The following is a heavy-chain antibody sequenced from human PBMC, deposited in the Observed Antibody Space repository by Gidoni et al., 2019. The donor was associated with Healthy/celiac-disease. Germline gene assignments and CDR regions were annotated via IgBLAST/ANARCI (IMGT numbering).Heavy chain of an antibody. Sequence: QVQLVQSGAEVKKPGASVKVSCKASGYTFPSYGISWVRQAPGQGLEWMGWISAYNGNTNYAQKLQGRVTMTTDTSTSTAYMELRSLRSDDTAVYYCARELVYCGGDCSHAAFDIWGQGTMVTVSS. V-gene: IGHV1-18*04. CDR2: ISAYNGNT. J-gene: IGHJ3*02. CDR3: ARELVYCGGDCSHAAFDI. D-gene: IGHD2-21*01. CDR1: GYTFPSYG.